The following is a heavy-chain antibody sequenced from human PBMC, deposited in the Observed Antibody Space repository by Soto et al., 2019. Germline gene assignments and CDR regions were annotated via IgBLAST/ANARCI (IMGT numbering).Heavy chain of an antibody. CDR3: ARTPPIAVAGKFFDY. CDR2: IYYSGST. Sequence: PSETLSLTCTVSGGSISSGGYYWSRIRQHPGKGLEWIGYIYYSGSTYYNPSLKSRVTISVDTSKNQFSLKLSSVTAADTAVYYCARTPPIAVAGKFFDYWGQGTLVTVSS. CDR1: GGSISSGGYY. D-gene: IGHD6-19*01. J-gene: IGHJ4*02. V-gene: IGHV4-31*03.